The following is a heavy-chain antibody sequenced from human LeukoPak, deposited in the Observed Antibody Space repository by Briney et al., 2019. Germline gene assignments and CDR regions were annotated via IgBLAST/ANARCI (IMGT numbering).Heavy chain of an antibody. Sequence: ASVKVSCKASGYTFTSYYMHWVRQAPGQGLEWMGIINPSGGSTSYAQKFQGRVTMTRDTSTSTVYMELSSLRSEDTAEYYCAREDIVVVPALGGFDPWGQGTLVTVSS. J-gene: IGHJ5*02. CDR3: AREDIVVVPALGGFDP. V-gene: IGHV1-46*03. D-gene: IGHD2-2*01. CDR1: GYTFTSYY. CDR2: INPSGGST.